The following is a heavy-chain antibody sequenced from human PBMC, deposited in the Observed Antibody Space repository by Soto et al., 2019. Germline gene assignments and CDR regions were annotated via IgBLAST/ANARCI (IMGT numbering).Heavy chain of an antibody. CDR1: GGSISSGGYS. CDR2: IYHSGST. Sequence: SETLSLTCAVSGGSISSGGYSWSWIRQPPGKGLEWIGYIYHSGSTYYNPSLKSRVTISVDRSKNQFSLKLSSVTAADTAVYYCARGQVVAAQHWGQATLVIVSS. V-gene: IGHV4-30-2*01. J-gene: IGHJ4*02. CDR3: ARGQVVAAQH. D-gene: IGHD2-15*01.